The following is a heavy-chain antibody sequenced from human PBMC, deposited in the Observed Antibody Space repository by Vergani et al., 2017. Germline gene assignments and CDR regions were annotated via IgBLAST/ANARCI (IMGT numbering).Heavy chain of an antibody. J-gene: IGHJ6*02. V-gene: IGHV4-61*02. CDR3: AREQTYYYYYGMDV. CDR2: IYTSGST. CDR1: GGSISSGSYY. Sequence: QVQLQESGPGLVKPSQTLSLTCTVSGGSISSGSYYWSWIRQPAGKGLEWIGRIYTSGSTNYNPSLKSRVTISVDTSKNQFSLKLSSVTAADTAEYYCAREQTYYYYYGMDVWGRGTTVTVSS.